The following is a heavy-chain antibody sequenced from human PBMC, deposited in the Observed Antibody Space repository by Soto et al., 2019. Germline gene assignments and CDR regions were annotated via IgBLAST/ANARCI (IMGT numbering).Heavy chain of an antibody. D-gene: IGHD3-10*01. CDR3: ARDPGGNYYGSGSYPPAAYNWFDP. CDR2: IMPIFGTA. V-gene: IGHV1-69*13. Sequence: SVKVSCKASGGTFSSYAISWVRQAPGQGLEWMGGIMPIFGTANSAQKFQGRGTITADESTSTAYMELSSLRSEDTPVYYCARDPGGNYYGSGSYPPAAYNWFDPWGQGTLVTVSS. J-gene: IGHJ5*02. CDR1: GGTFSSYA.